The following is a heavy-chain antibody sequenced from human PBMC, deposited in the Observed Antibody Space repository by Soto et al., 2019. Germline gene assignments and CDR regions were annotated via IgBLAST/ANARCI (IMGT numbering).Heavy chain of an antibody. J-gene: IGHJ2*01. CDR1: GFTFSSYA. Sequence: EVQLLESGGGLVQPGGSLRLSCAASGFTFSSYAMTWVRQAPGKGLEGVSGISGSGGRTYDADSVKGRFTISRDNSKNTLYLQMNSLRGDDTAVYYCAKDQEVRSELEVRYLDPWGRGTLVTVSS. CDR2: ISGSGGRT. CDR3: AKDQEVRSELEVRYLDP. D-gene: IGHD1-1*01. V-gene: IGHV3-23*01.